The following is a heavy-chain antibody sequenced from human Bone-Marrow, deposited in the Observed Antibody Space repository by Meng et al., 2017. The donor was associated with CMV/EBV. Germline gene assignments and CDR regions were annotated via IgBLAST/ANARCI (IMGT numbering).Heavy chain of an antibody. CDR3: ARDEGPYYYDSSGPGGNWFDP. J-gene: IGHJ5*02. D-gene: IGHD3-22*01. Sequence: SETLSLTCRVSGHSISSDYFWGWVRQPPGKGLEWIGIYDGGSTYYNPSLKSRIVISVDTSGTQFSLTLSSVTAADTAVYYCARDEGPYYYDSSGPGGNWFDPWGQGTLVTVSS. CDR1: GHSISSDYF. CDR2: IYDGGST. V-gene: IGHV4-38-2*02.